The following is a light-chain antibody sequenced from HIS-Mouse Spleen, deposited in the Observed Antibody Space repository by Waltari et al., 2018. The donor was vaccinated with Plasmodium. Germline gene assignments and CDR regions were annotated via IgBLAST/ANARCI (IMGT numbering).Light chain of an antibody. Sequence: EIVLTQSPATLSLSPGERATPSSRASQSVSSYLAWYQQKPGQAPRLLIYDASNRATGIPARFSGSGSGTDFTLTISSLEPEDFAVYYCQQRSNWPRVLTFGGGTKVEIK. CDR3: QQRSNWPRVLT. J-gene: IGKJ4*01. V-gene: IGKV3-11*01. CDR1: QSVSSY. CDR2: DAS.